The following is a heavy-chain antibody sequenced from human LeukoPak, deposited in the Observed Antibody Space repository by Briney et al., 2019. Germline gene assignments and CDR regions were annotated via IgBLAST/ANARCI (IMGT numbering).Heavy chain of an antibody. D-gene: IGHD6-6*01. J-gene: IGHJ3*02. CDR3: IREYSSSSGRAFDI. V-gene: IGHV3-74*01. Sequence: PGGSLRLSCAASGFTFSSYAMNWVRQAPGKGLEWVSRLSTDGNNTNYADSVKGRFTISRDNAKNTLYLQMNSLRAEDTAVYYCIREYSSSSGRAFDIWGQGTMVTVSS. CDR2: LSTDGNNT. CDR1: GFTFSSYA.